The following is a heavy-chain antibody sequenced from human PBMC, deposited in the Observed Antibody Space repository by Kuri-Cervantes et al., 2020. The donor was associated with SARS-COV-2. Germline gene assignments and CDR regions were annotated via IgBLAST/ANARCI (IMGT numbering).Heavy chain of an antibody. V-gene: IGHV3-23*01. CDR3: AKEFSGSYWTGNFDY. Sequence: GGSLRLSCAASGFTFSSYATSWVRQAPGKGLEWVSAISGSGGSTYYADSVKGRFTISRDNSKNTLYLQMNSLRAEDTAVYYCAKEFSGSYWTGNFDYWGQGTLVTVSS. CDR2: ISGSGGST. D-gene: IGHD1-26*01. CDR1: GFTFSSYA. J-gene: IGHJ4*02.